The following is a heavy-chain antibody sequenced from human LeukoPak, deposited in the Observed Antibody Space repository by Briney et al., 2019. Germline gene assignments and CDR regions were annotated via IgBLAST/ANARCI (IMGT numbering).Heavy chain of an antibody. V-gene: IGHV3-33*06. CDR1: GFTFSSYG. CDR3: AKPRTTGITMIVVVTTSAIDFDY. Sequence: PGRSLRLSCAASGFTFSSYGMHWVRQAPGKGLEWVAVIWYDGSNKYYADSVKGRFTISRDNSKNTLYLQMNSLSAEDTAVYYCAKPRTTGITMIVVVTTSAIDFDYWGQGTLVTVSS. CDR2: IWYDGSNK. D-gene: IGHD3-22*01. J-gene: IGHJ4*02.